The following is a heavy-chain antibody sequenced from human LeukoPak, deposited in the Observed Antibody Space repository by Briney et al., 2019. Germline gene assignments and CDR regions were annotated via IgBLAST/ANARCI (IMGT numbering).Heavy chain of an antibody. Sequence: GGSLRLSCAASGFTFSSYTMNWVRQAPGKGLEWVSSISSSSSYIYYADSVKGRFTISRDNSKNTLYLQMNSLRAEDMAVYYCAKGHYYDSSGYSHFDYWGQGTLVTVSS. D-gene: IGHD3-22*01. CDR2: ISSSSSYI. CDR3: AKGHYYDSSGYSHFDY. V-gene: IGHV3-21*04. J-gene: IGHJ4*02. CDR1: GFTFSSYT.